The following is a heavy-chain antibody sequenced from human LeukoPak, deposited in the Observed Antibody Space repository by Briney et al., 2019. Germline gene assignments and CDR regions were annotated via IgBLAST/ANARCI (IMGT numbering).Heavy chain of an antibody. Sequence: TGGSLRLSYAAAGFTFCSYAMIWVRQAPGKGLEWVSGISGSGGSTYYADAVKGRFTISRDNSKKTLYLQMNSLTAEDTAVYYCAKDSCNDGNFYEDYWGQGTLVTVSP. D-gene: IGHD2/OR15-2a*01. V-gene: IGHV3-23*01. CDR1: GFTFCSYA. CDR3: AKDSCNDGNFYEDY. CDR2: ISGSGGST. J-gene: IGHJ4*02.